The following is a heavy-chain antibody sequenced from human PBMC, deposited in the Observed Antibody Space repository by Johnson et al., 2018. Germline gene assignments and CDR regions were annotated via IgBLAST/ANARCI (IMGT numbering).Heavy chain of an antibody. CDR1: GGTFSTYA. CDR2: IVPILGAA. CDR3: ARGGGSSTFDH. V-gene: IGHV1-69*01. D-gene: IGHD6-6*01. Sequence: VQLVESGAEVKKPGSSVKLSCKASGGTFSTYAVSWVRQTPGRGLEWLGGIVPILGAANHAKKFTGRLTITADESTGTAYMQLSSLTSEDTAIYYCARGGGSSTFDHWGQGTPVTVS. J-gene: IGHJ4*02.